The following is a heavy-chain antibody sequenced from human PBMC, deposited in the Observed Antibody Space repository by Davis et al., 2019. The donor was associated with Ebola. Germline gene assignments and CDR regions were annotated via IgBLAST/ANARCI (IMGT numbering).Heavy chain of an antibody. CDR1: EFTFSSYT. CDR2: IYSGGST. Sequence: GGSLRLSCAASEFTFSSYTMGWVRQAPGKGLEWVSVIYSGGSTYYADSVKGRFTISRDNSKNMLYLQMDSLRGEDTALYFCARATGLYYFYYSMDVWGTGTTVTVSS. J-gene: IGHJ6*04. V-gene: IGHV3-23*03. CDR3: ARATGLYYFYYSMDV.